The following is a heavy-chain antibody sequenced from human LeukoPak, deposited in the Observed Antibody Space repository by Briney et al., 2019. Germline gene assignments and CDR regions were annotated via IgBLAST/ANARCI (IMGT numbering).Heavy chain of an antibody. J-gene: IGHJ4*02. CDR3: ARGRVSGTTLYFDY. D-gene: IGHD1-1*01. Sequence: SETLSLTCTVSGGSISSDSDYWSWIRQPAGKGLEWIGRIYSGSTDYNPSLRSRLTISVDTSKNQLSLKLSSVTAADTAVYYCARGRVSGTTLYFDYWGQGTLFTVSS. V-gene: IGHV4-61*02. CDR1: GGSISSDSDY. CDR2: IYSGST.